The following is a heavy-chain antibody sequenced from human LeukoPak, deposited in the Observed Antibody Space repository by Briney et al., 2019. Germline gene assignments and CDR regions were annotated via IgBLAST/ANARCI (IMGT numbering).Heavy chain of an antibody. V-gene: IGHV1-46*01. Sequence: ASVKVSCKASGYTFTSYYMHWVRQAPGQGLEWMGIINPSGGSTSYAQKFQGRVTMTRDTSTSTVYMELSSLRSEDTAVYYCAREAGNMVVTNTGAFDIWGQGTMVTVSS. J-gene: IGHJ3*02. CDR1: GYTFTSYY. CDR2: INPSGGST. CDR3: AREAGNMVVTNTGAFDI. D-gene: IGHD4/OR15-4a*01.